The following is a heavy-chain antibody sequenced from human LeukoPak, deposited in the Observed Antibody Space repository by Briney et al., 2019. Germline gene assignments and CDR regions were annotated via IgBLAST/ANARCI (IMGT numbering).Heavy chain of an antibody. Sequence: GGSLRLSCAASGFTFSSYWMTWVRQTPGKGLEWVANIRMDGGEQYYMDSVEGRFTISKDNAKNSLYLQMYSLRPEDTAVYYCARDKGYNSAYWGRGTLVTVSS. CDR2: IRMDGGEQ. J-gene: IGHJ4*02. D-gene: IGHD5-24*01. V-gene: IGHV3-7*01. CDR1: GFTFSSYW. CDR3: ARDKGYNSAY.